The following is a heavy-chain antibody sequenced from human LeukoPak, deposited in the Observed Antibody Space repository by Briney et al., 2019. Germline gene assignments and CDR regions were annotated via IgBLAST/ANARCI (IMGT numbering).Heavy chain of an antibody. CDR3: AAGYYYDSSGYYHANYYFDY. CDR1: GFTFTSSA. Sequence: SVKVSCKASGFTFTSSAMQWVRQARGQRLEWIGWIVVCSGNTNYAQKFQERVTITRDMSTSTAYMELSSLRSEDTAVYYCAAGYYYDSSGYYHANYYFDYWGQGTLVTVSS. V-gene: IGHV1-58*02. CDR2: IVVCSGNT. D-gene: IGHD3-22*01. J-gene: IGHJ4*02.